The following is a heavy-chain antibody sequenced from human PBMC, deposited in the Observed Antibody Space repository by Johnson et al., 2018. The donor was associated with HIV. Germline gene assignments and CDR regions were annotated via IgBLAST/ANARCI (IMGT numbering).Heavy chain of an antibody. CDR1: GFTFDDHD. V-gene: IGHV3-20*04. CDR2: INWNGGST. CDR3: ARGGYSSGWIYAFDI. Sequence: VQLVESGGGGVQPGRSLRLSCAASGFTFDDHDMSWVRQAPGKGLEWLSGINWNGGSTGYADPVKGRFTISRDNAKNSLYLQMNSLRAEDTAVYYCARGGYSSGWIYAFDIWGQGTMVTVSS. J-gene: IGHJ3*02. D-gene: IGHD6-19*01.